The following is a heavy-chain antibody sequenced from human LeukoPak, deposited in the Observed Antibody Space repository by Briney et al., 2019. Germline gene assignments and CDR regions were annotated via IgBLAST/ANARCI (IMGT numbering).Heavy chain of an antibody. Sequence: GGSLRLSCAASGFTFSSYGMHWVRQAPGKGLEWVAVISYDGSNKYYADSVKGRFTISRDNSKNTLYLQMNSLRAEDTAVYYCAKSSGYSSSWYNAGTLYYFDYWGQGTLVTASS. CDR2: ISYDGSNK. CDR1: GFTFSSYG. J-gene: IGHJ4*02. D-gene: IGHD6-13*01. CDR3: AKSSGYSSSWYNAGTLYYFDY. V-gene: IGHV3-30*18.